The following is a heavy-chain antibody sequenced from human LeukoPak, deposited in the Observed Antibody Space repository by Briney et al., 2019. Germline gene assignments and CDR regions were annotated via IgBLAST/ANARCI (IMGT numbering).Heavy chain of an antibody. CDR1: QFIFSTYA. CDR2: ITSSGGST. D-gene: IGHD6-13*01. J-gene: IGHJ5*02. V-gene: IGHV3-23*01. Sequence: GGSLRLSCAASQFIFSTYAMSWVRQPPGKGLEWVSGITSSGGSTYYADSVRGRFTISRDNSKNTLSLQMNSLRVEDTAVYYCAKDQFRSGYSSSWYRGGWFDPWGQGTLVTVSS. CDR3: AKDQFRSGYSSSWYRGGWFDP.